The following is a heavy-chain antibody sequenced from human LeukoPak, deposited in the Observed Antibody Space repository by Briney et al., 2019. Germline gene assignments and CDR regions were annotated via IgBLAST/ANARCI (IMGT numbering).Heavy chain of an antibody. V-gene: IGHV3-11*04. CDR3: ARGQERLQPHAPCDY. CDR2: ISSSGSTI. J-gene: IGHJ4*02. CDR1: GFTFSDYY. D-gene: IGHD5-24*01. Sequence: GGSLRLSCAASGFTFSDYYMSWIRQAPGKGLEWVSYISSSGSTIYYADSVKGRFTISRDNAKNSLYLQMNSLRAEDTAVYYCARGQERLQPHAPCDYWGQGTLVTVSS.